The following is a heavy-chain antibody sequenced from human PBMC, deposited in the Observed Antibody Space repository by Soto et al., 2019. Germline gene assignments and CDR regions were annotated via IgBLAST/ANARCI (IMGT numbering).Heavy chain of an antibody. CDR3: VRDRGYTGYDLEY. Sequence: EVQLVESGGGLVQPGGSLRLSCAASGFTFRSYAMNWVRQAPGKGLEWVSYINSGSSTIYYADSAKGRFSISRDNAKNSRYLQMNSLRDEDTAVYFCVRDRGYTGYDLEYWGQGALVTVSS. V-gene: IGHV3-48*02. J-gene: IGHJ4*02. CDR2: INSGSSTI. D-gene: IGHD5-12*01. CDR1: GFTFRSYA.